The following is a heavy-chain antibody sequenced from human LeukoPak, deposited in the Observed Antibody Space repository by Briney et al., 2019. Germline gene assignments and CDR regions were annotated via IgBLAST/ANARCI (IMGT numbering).Heavy chain of an antibody. CDR1: GDSIRTYY. Sequence: SETLSLTCTVSGDSIRTYYWSWLRQPPGKGLEWIGYIYYSGSTNYNPSLKSRVTISVDKSNNQFSLNLSSVTAADTAVYYCARQDSSGWYYFDYWGQGTLVPSPQ. D-gene: IGHD6-19*01. J-gene: IGHJ4*02. CDR2: IYYSGST. CDR3: ARQDSSGWYYFDY. V-gene: IGHV4-59*08.